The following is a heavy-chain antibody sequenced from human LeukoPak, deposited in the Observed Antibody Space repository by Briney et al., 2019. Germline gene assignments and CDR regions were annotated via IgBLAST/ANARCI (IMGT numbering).Heavy chain of an antibody. J-gene: IGHJ4*02. V-gene: IGHV7-4-1*02. D-gene: IGHD4-17*01. CDR2: INTNTGNP. CDR1: GYTFTGYA. CDR3: ARVGRLDYGDYLAH. Sequence: ASVKVSCKASGYTFTGYAMNWVRQAPGQGLEWMGWINTNTGNPTYAQGFTGRFVFSLDTSVSTAYLQISSLKAEDTAVYYCARVGRLDYGDYLAHWGPGNRITVSS.